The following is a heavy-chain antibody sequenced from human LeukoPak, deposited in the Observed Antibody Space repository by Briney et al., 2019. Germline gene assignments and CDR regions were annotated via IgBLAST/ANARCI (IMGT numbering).Heavy chain of an antibody. Sequence: SETLSLTCTVSGGSISSSSYYRGWIRQPPGKGLEWIGSIYYSGSTYYNPSLKSRVTISVDTSKNQFSLKLSSVTAADTAVYYCASRGYSYGYPFDYWGQGTLVTVSS. CDR2: IYYSGST. D-gene: IGHD5-18*01. J-gene: IGHJ4*02. CDR3: ASRGYSYGYPFDY. CDR1: GGSISSSSYY. V-gene: IGHV4-39*01.